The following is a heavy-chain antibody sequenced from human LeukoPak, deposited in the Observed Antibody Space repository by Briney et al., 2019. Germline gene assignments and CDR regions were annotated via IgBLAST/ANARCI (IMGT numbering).Heavy chain of an antibody. CDR1: GYSFTSYW. V-gene: IGHV5-51*01. J-gene: IGHJ4*02. CDR3: ARSCRDGYRDFDY. CDR2: IYPGDSDT. Sequence: GESLKISCKGLGYSFTSYWIGWVRQMPGKGLEWMGIIYPGDSDTRYSPSFQGQVTISADKSISTAYLQWSSLKAPDTAMYYCARSCRDGYRDFDYWGQGTLVTVSS. D-gene: IGHD5-24*01.